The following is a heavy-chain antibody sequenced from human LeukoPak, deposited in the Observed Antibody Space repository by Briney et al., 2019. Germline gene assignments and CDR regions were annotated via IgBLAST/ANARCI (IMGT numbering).Heavy chain of an antibody. V-gene: IGHV4-59*01. CDR2: IYYSGNT. J-gene: IGHJ4*02. CDR3: ARGTSSLDY. CDR1: GVSISSYY. Sequence: SETLSLTCTVSGVSISSYYWSWIRQPPGKGLEYIGYIYYSGNTNYNPSLKSRVTISVDTSKNQFSLKLSSVTAADTAVYYCARGTSSLDYWGQGTPVTVSS.